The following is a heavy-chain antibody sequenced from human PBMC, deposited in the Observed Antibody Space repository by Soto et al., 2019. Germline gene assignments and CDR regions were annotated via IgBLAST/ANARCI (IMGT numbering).Heavy chain of an antibody. CDR2: ISGSGGST. V-gene: IGHV3-23*01. CDR1: VFTFSSYA. D-gene: IGHD3-10*01. J-gene: IGHJ6*03. Sequence: GGSLRLSCAASVFTFSSYAMSWVRQAPGKGLEWVSAISGSGGSTYYADSVKGRFTISRDNSKNTLYLQMNSLRAEDTAVYYCAKDLYYGSGSYLGYMDVWGKGTTVTVSS. CDR3: AKDLYYGSGSYLGYMDV.